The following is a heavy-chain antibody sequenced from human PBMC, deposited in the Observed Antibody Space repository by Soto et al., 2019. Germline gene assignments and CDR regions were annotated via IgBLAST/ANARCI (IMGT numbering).Heavy chain of an antibody. V-gene: IGHV3-9*01. CDR1: GFTFDDYA. D-gene: IGHD2-21*02. CDR3: AKDRIMGWWLVWDACDI. CDR2: ISWNSGSI. J-gene: IGHJ3*02. Sequence: EVQLVESGGGLVQPGRSLRLSCAASGFTFDDYAMHWVRQAPGKGLEWVSGISWNSGSIGYADSVKGRFTISRDNAKKSLYLQMNRLRAEDTALYYCAKDRIMGWWLVWDACDIWGQGTMVTSSS.